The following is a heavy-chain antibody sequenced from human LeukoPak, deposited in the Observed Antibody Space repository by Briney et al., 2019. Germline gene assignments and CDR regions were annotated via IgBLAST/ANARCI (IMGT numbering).Heavy chain of an antibody. J-gene: IGHJ4*02. CDR2: IYYSGST. Sequence: SETLSLTCTVSGGSISSYYWSWIRQPPGKGLEWIGYIYYSGSTNYNPSLKSRVTISVDTSKNQFSLKLSSVTAADTAVYYCARVPDSSGWYYFDYWGQGTLVTVSS. CDR3: ARVPDSSGWYYFDY. D-gene: IGHD6-19*01. CDR1: GGSISSYY. V-gene: IGHV4-59*01.